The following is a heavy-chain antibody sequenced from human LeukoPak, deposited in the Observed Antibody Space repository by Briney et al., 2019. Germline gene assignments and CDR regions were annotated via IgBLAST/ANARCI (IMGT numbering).Heavy chain of an antibody. J-gene: IGHJ4*02. V-gene: IGHV4-59*01. CDR1: GVSINSYY. CDR2: IYYSGNT. Sequence: SETLSLTCTVSGVSINSYYWSWIRQPPGKGLEWIGYIYYSGNTNYNPSLQSRVTISVDTSKNQFSLKLTSVTTADTAVYYCTRDDGGFDSWGQGTLVTVSS. D-gene: IGHD3-16*01. CDR3: TRDDGGFDS.